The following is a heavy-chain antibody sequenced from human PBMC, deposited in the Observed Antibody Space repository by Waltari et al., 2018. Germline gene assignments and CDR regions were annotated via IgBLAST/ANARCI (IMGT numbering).Heavy chain of an antibody. V-gene: IGHV4-4*02. CDR1: GDSMSTNW. CDR3: ARDRGRGLYLDS. Sequence: QLQLRESGPGLVKPSGTLSLTCAVSGDSMSTNWWSWVRQPPGKGLEWIGQGLGSGRTNYNPSFASRVTMSLDTYDKSFSLKMTSATAADTAVYYCARDRGRGLYLDSWGPGTLVTVS. J-gene: IGHJ4*02. CDR2: GLGSGRT. D-gene: IGHD2-15*01.